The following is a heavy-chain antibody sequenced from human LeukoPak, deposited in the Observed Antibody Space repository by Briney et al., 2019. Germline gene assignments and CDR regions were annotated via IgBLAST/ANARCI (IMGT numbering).Heavy chain of an antibody. D-gene: IGHD3-10*01. CDR3: ARDHGVDY. J-gene: IGHJ4*02. CDR2: IIGSGGYT. V-gene: IGHV3-21*01. CDR1: GFTFSSYA. Sequence: PGGSLRLSCAASGFTFSSYAMSWVRQAPGKGLEWVSAIIGSGGYTYYADSVKGRFTISRDNAKNSLYLQMNSLRAEDTAVYFCARDHGVDYWGQGTLVTVSS.